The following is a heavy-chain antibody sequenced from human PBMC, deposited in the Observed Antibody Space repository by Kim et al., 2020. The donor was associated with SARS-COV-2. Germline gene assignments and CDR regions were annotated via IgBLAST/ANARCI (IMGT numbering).Heavy chain of an antibody. V-gene: IGHV3-74*01. CDR1: GITFSQYW. Sequence: GGSLRLSCAASGITFSQYWMHWVRQAPGKGLVWVSHINEDGSTTNYVDPVKGRFTISRDNARNTVYLQMDSLRAEDTAVYYCAGAVTTKWGIWGQGTLVTVSS. J-gene: IGHJ4*02. D-gene: IGHD4-17*01. CDR2: INEDGSTT. CDR3: AGAVTTKWGI.